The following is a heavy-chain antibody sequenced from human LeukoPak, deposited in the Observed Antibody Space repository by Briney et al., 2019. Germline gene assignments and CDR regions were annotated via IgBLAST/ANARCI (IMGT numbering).Heavy chain of an antibody. V-gene: IGHV3-48*03. CDR1: GFTFSSHE. CDR2: ISSSGSTI. Sequence: GGSLRLSCIASGFTFSSHEVNWVRQAPGKGLEWISCISSSGSTIKYADSVKGRFTISRDNAKNSLYLQMNSLRAEDTAVYYCARDLSASYSYYYYGLDVWGRGTTVTLSS. D-gene: IGHD2-15*01. J-gene: IGHJ6*02. CDR3: ARDLSASYSYYYYGLDV.